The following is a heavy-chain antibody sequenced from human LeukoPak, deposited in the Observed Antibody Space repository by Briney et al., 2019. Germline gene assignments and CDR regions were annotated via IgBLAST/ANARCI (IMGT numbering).Heavy chain of an antibody. CDR2: INHSGST. V-gene: IGHV4-34*01. J-gene: IGHJ4*02. CDR3: ARGRTYYYDSSGYDYNFDY. CDR1: GGSFSGYY. Sequence: SETLSLTCAVYGGSFSGYYWSWLRQPPGKGLEWIGEINHSGSTNYNPSLKSRVTISVDTSKNQFSLKLSSVTAADTAVYYCARGRTYYYDSSGYDYNFDYWGQGTLVTVSS. D-gene: IGHD3-22*01.